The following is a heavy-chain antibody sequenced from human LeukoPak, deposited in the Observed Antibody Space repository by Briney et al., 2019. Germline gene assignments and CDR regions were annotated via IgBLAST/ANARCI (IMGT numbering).Heavy chain of an antibody. V-gene: IGHV3-23*01. CDR2: ISGSGGST. Sequence: GGSLRLSCVASGFTFSTYGMSWVRQAPGKGLEWVSAISGSGGSTYYADSVKGRFTISRDNAKNSLYLQMNSLRAEDTAVYYCARDRSMIARFFDYWGQGTLVTVSS. J-gene: IGHJ4*02. CDR3: ARDRSMIARFFDY. D-gene: IGHD3-22*01. CDR1: GFTFSTYG.